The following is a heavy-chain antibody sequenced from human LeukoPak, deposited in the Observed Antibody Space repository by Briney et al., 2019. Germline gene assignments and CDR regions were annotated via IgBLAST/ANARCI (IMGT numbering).Heavy chain of an antibody. Sequence: SETLSLTCSVSGGSIYSHYWSWIRQPAGKGLEWVGRIYSSGSTNYNPSLKSRVTMSVDTSKNQFSLELTSVTAADTAVYYCARGPQFTTSSGWFDPWGQGTLVSVSS. CDR2: IYSSGST. J-gene: IGHJ5*02. V-gene: IGHV4-4*07. CDR1: GGSIYSHY. D-gene: IGHD2-2*01. CDR3: ARGPQFTTSSGWFDP.